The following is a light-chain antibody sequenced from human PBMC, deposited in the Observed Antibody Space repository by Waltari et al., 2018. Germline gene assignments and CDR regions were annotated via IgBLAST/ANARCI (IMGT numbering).Light chain of an antibody. Sequence: EIVLPQSPGTLSLSPGERATLSCRASQSVSRTLAWYQQKPGQAPRLLIYDASTRATGIPDRFRGSVFGTDFSLTISRLEPEDFAVYYCQKYGTLPATFGQGTTVEIK. CDR3: QKYGTLPAT. V-gene: IGKV3-20*01. J-gene: IGKJ1*01. CDR1: QSVSRT. CDR2: DAS.